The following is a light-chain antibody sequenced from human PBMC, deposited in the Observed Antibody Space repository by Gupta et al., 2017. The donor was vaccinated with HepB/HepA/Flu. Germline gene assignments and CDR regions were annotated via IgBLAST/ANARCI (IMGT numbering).Light chain of an antibody. V-gene: IGKV3-11*01. Sequence: ETVLTQSPATLSLSPGERATLSCRASQNINSYLAWYQQRPGQAPRLLIYDASNRATGIPARFSGSGSGTDFTLTISSLEPEDFAVYYCQQRTDWPLTFGGWTSVEIK. CDR2: DAS. J-gene: IGKJ4*01. CDR1: QNINSY. CDR3: QQRTDWPLT.